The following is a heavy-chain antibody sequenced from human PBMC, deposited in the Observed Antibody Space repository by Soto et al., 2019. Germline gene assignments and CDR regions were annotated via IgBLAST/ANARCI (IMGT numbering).Heavy chain of an antibody. D-gene: IGHD3-9*01. V-gene: IGHV3-21*01. CDR1: VFTFSSYS. Sequence: EVQLLESGGGLGNPGGSLRLSCATSVFTFSSYSMDWVRQAPGKGLEWVSSINPTSRYVFHADSVRGRFPISRDYAENSLHLQMNGLRGEDTAVYYCARHETRLTGDGFDIWGRGTLVTVSS. CDR3: ARHETRLTGDGFDI. J-gene: IGHJ3*02. CDR2: INPTSRYV.